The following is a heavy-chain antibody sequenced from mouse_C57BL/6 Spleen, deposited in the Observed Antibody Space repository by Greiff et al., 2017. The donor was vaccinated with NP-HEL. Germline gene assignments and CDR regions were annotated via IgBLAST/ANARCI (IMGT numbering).Heavy chain of an antibody. J-gene: IGHJ1*03. Sequence: QVQLQQSGAELVKPGASVKLSCKASGYTFTSYWMHWVKQRPGQGLEWIGMIHPNSGSTNYNEKFKSKATLTVDKSSSTAYMQLSSLTSEDSAVYYCARTVVASGWYFDVWGTGTTVTVSS. V-gene: IGHV1-64*01. CDR3: ARTVVASGWYFDV. CDR2: IHPNSGST. CDR1: GYTFTSYW. D-gene: IGHD1-1*01.